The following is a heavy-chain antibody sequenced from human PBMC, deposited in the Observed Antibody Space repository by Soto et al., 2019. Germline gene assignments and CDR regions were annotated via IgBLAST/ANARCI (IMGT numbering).Heavy chain of an antibody. CDR3: ARDWDYYGSGSYRDAFDI. CDR2: IYPGDSDT. D-gene: IGHD3-10*01. CDR1: GYSFTSYW. V-gene: IGHV5-51*01. Sequence: GESLKISCKGSGYSFTSYWIGWVRQMPGKGLEWMGIIYPGDSDTRYSPSFQGQVTISADKSISTAYLQWSSLKASDTAMYYCARDWDYYGSGSYRDAFDIWGQGTMVTVSS. J-gene: IGHJ3*02.